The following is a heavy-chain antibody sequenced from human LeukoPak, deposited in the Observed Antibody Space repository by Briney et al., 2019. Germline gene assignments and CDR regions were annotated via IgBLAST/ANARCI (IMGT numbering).Heavy chain of an antibody. Sequence: ETLSLTCTVSGGSISRYYWSWVRQAPGKGLEWVANIKQDGSEKYYVDSVKGRFTISRDNSKNTLYLQMNSLRAEDTAVYYCAKGASDTDYMDVWGKGTTVTVSS. J-gene: IGHJ6*03. CDR2: IKQDGSEK. V-gene: IGHV3-7*01. CDR3: AKGASDTDYMDV. D-gene: IGHD2-8*02. CDR1: GGSISRYY.